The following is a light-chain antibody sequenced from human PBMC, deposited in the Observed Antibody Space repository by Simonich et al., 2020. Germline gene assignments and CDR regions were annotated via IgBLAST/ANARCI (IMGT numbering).Light chain of an antibody. CDR2: EGS. V-gene: IGLV2-23*01. CDR1: SSDVGSYNL. J-gene: IGLJ2*01. CDR3: CSYAGSVV. Sequence: SALTQPASVSGSPGQSITISCTGTSSDVGSYNLFSWYQQHPGKAPKLMIYEGSKRPSGVSNRFSGSKSGNTASRTISGLQAEDEADYYCCSYAGSVVFGGGTKLTVL.